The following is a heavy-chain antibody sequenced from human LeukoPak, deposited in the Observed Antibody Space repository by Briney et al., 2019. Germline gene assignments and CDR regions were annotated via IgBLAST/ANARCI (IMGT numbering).Heavy chain of an antibody. CDR1: GYTFTSYG. CDR3: ARDLWAGYCSSTSCYEDDY. D-gene: IGHD2-2*03. V-gene: IGHV1-18*04. Sequence: GASAKVSCKASGYTFTSYGISWVRQAPGQGLEWMGWISAYNGNTNYAQKLQGRVTMTTDTSTSTAYMELRSLRSDDTAVYYCARDLWAGYCSSTSCYEDDYWGQGTLVTVSS. CDR2: ISAYNGNT. J-gene: IGHJ4*02.